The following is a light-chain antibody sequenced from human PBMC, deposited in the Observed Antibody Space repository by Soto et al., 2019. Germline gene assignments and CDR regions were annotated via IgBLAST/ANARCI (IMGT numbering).Light chain of an antibody. CDR1: KLGDKY. CDR2: QDS. CDR3: QAWDSSTVV. J-gene: IGLJ2*01. Sequence: SYELTQPPSVSVSPGQTASITCSGDKLGDKYACWYQQKPGQSPVLVIYQDSKRPSEIPELFSGSTAGNTATLTSSVTQVMDAAGYFCQAWDSSTVVFGGGTELTV. V-gene: IGLV3-1*01.